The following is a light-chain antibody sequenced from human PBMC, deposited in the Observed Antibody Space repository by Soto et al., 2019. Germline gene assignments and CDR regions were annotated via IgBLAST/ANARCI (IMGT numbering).Light chain of an antibody. V-gene: IGKV3-20*01. CDR2: GAS. Sequence: ESVLTQSRGTLSLSPGERATLCCRASQSVSSSYLAWYQQKPGQAPRLLIYGASSRATGIPDRFSGSGSGTDFTLTISRLEPEDFAVYYCQQYGSSPLTFGGGPEV. J-gene: IGKJ4*01. CDR1: QSVSSSY. CDR3: QQYGSSPLT.